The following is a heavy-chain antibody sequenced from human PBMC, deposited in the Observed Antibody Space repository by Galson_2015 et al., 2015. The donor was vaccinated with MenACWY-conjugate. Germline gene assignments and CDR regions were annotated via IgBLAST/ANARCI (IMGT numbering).Heavy chain of an antibody. Sequence: ETLSLTCTVSSGSVSNSYWSWIRQPPGKGLEWIASIYYSGTTNYNPSLKSQVTISVDTSKNQFSLKLTSVTAADTAMYYCAKGGGIAASSHNWFDPWGQGTLVIVSS. D-gene: IGHD6-25*01. CDR2: IYYSGTT. CDR3: AKGGGIAASSHNWFDP. J-gene: IGHJ5*02. V-gene: IGHV4-59*02. CDR1: SGSVSNSY.